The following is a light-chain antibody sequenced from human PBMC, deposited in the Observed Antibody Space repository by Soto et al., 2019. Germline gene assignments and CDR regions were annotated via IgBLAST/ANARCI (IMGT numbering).Light chain of an antibody. CDR1: QSVSSN. J-gene: IGKJ5*01. CDR3: QQYNNWPPIT. V-gene: IGKV3-15*01. CDR2: GAS. Sequence: EIVMTQSPATPSLSPGERTTLSCRASQSVSSNLAWYQQKPGPAPRLLIYGASTRATGIPARFSGSGSGTKFTLTISSLQSEVFAVYYCQQYNNWPPITFGQGTRLEI.